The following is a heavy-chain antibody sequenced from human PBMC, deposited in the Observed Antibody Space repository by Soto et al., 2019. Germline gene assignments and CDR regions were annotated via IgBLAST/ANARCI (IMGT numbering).Heavy chain of an antibody. J-gene: IGHJ6*02. Sequence: PSETRSLTCTVSGGSMSSSSYYWGWIRQPPGKGLEWIGSIYYSGSTYYNPSLKSRVTISVDRSKNQFSLKLSSVTAADTAVYYCNRYYDFWSGPPHGMDVWGQGTTVTVSS. CDR3: NRYYDFWSGPPHGMDV. CDR1: GGSMSSSSYY. D-gene: IGHD3-3*01. CDR2: IYYSGST. V-gene: IGHV4-39*01.